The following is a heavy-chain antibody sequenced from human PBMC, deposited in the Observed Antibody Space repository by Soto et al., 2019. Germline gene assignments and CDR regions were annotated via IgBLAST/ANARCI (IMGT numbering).Heavy chain of an antibody. D-gene: IGHD6-19*01. CDR3: AIGTSNGGWLNPWAY. V-gene: IGHV3-23*01. Sequence: EVQLLESGGGLVQPGGSLRLSCAASGFTFVNYAMTWVRQAPGKGLEWVATLSGSGTSTYYADSVKGRFTISRDNSRNALYLQMNSLRADDTAVYYCAIGTSNGGWLNPWAYLGQGTLVTVSS. CDR1: GFTFVNYA. J-gene: IGHJ4*02. CDR2: LSGSGTST.